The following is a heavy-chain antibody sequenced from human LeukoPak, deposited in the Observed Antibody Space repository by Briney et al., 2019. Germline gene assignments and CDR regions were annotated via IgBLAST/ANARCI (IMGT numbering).Heavy chain of an antibody. CDR2: ISGSGGST. D-gene: IGHD1-26*01. CDR3: ANGGIFGTTHFDY. V-gene: IGHV3-23*01. CDR1: GLTFSSYA. Sequence: GGSLRLSCATAGLTFSSYAMSWVRQAPGRGLEGVSAISGSGGSTYYADSVKGRFTVSRDNSKNTLYLQMNSLRAEDTAVYYCANGGIFGTTHFDYWGQGTLVTVSS. J-gene: IGHJ4*02.